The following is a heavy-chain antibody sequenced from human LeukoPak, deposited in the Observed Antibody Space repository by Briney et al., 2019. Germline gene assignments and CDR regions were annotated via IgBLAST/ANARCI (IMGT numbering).Heavy chain of an antibody. D-gene: IGHD3-22*01. Sequence: PSETLSLTCTASGVSISSSRYYWGWLRQPPGKGLEWIVSSYSSGSTSYNPSLKNRITISVGTSKNTFSLKLSYGLAADPAAVYCARDQPHPPFYDSSGPRAFDIWGQGTMVTVSS. CDR3: ARDQPHPPFYDSSGPRAFDI. V-gene: IGHV4-39*07. CDR2: SYSSGST. J-gene: IGHJ3*02. CDR1: GVSISSSRYY.